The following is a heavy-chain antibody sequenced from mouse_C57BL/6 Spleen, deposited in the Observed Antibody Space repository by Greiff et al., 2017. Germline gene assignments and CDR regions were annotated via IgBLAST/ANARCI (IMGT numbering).Heavy chain of an antibody. D-gene: IGHD1-1*01. CDR1: GYTFTSYW. V-gene: IGHV1-69*01. CDR3: AYTVVGGYAMDY. Sequence: QVQLQQPGAELVMPGASVTLSCKASGYTFTSYWMHWVKQRPGQGLEWIGEIDPSDSYTNYNQKFKGKSTLTVDKSSSTAYMQLSSLTSEDSAVYYCAYTVVGGYAMDYWGQGTSVTVSS. J-gene: IGHJ4*01. CDR2: IDPSDSYT.